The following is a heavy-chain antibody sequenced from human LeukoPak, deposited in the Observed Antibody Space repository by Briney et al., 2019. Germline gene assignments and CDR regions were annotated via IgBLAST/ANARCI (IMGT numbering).Heavy chain of an antibody. Sequence: ASVKVSCKASGGTFSSYAISWVRQAPGQGLEWMGGIIPIFGTANYAQKFQGRVTITTDESTSTAYMELSSLRSEDTAVYYCARGIVGATPLDYWGQGTLVTVSS. D-gene: IGHD1-26*01. CDR1: GGTFSSYA. CDR2: IIPIFGTA. J-gene: IGHJ4*02. CDR3: ARGIVGATPLDY. V-gene: IGHV1-69*05.